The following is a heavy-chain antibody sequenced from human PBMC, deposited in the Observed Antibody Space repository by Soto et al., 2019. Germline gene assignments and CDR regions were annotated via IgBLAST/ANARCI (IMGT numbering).Heavy chain of an antibody. CDR1: GFTVSSNY. CDR3: ARDRVESGYPEYFQY. V-gene: IGHV3-53*01. CDR2: IYSGGST. D-gene: IGHD3-22*01. J-gene: IGHJ1*01. Sequence: GGSLRLSCAASGFTVSSNYMSWVRQAPGKGLEWVSVIYSGGSTYYADSVKGRFTISRDNSKNTLYLQMNSLRAEDTAVYYCARDRVESGYPEYFQYWGQGTLVTVSS.